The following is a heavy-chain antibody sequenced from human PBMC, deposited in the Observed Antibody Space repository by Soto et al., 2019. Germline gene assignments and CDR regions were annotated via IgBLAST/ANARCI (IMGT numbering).Heavy chain of an antibody. D-gene: IGHD6-19*01. CDR3: AHRAAGDAFDI. J-gene: IGHJ3*02. CDR1: GFSLSTSGVG. Sequence: QITLKESGPTLVKPTQTLTLTCTFSGFSLSTSGVGVGWVRQPPGKALEGLVLIYWDDDKRYSPSLKSRLTTTKDTPKDQFVLTMTNMDPVDTATYYCAHRAAGDAFDIWGRGTRVTVSS. CDR2: IYWDDDK. V-gene: IGHV2-5*02.